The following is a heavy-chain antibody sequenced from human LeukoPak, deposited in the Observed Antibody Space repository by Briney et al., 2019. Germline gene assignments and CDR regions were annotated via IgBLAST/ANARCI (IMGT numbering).Heavy chain of an antibody. Sequence: GRSLRLSCAASGFTFDDYAMHWVRQAPGKGLEWVSGISWNSGSIGYADSVKGRFTISRDNAKNSLYLQMNSLRAEDMALYYCAKGLTYDPYDAFDIWGQGTMVTVSS. J-gene: IGHJ3*02. CDR3: AKGLTYDPYDAFDI. CDR1: GFTFDDYA. D-gene: IGHD3-22*01. V-gene: IGHV3-9*03. CDR2: ISWNSGSI.